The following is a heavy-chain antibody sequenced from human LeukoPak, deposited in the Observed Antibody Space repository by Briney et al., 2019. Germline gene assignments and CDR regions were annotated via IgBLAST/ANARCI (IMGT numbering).Heavy chain of an antibody. V-gene: IGHV3-23*01. Sequence: ASETLSLTCTVSGGSISSSSYYWAWIRQPPGKGLEWVSAISGSGGSTYYADSVKGRFTISRDNSKNTLYLQMNSLRAEDTAVYYCAKEVPPSSSSWYRFVKYGWKIPRSNYFDYWGQGTLATVSS. D-gene: IGHD6-13*01. CDR1: GGSISSSSYY. J-gene: IGHJ4*02. CDR2: ISGSGGST. CDR3: AKEVPPSSSSWYRFVKYGWKIPRSNYFDY.